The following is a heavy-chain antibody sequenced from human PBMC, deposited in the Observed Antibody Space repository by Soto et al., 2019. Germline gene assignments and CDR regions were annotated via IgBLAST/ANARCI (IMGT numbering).Heavy chain of an antibody. CDR1: GFTFSNAW. CDR3: TTEYYDFWSGTRG. D-gene: IGHD3-3*01. V-gene: IGHV3-15*07. J-gene: IGHJ6*02. CDR2: IKSKTDGGTT. Sequence: PGGSLRLSCAASGFTFSNAWMNWVRQAPGKGMEWVGRIKSKTDGGTTDYAAPVKGRFTISRDDSKNTLYLQMNSLKTEDTAVYYCTTEYYDFWSGTRGWGQGTTVTVSS.